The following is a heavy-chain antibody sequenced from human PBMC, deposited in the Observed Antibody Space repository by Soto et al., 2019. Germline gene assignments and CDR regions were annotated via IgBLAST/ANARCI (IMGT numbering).Heavy chain of an antibody. CDR1: GFSFSSYG. CDR3: TRDRTGPQHYFEY. Sequence: GGSLRLSCAASGFSFSSYGMHWVRQAPGKGLEWVAMILYDGTDEYYADSVKRRFTISRDNSKNAVYLQMNSLRAEDTAVYYCTRDRTGPQHYFEYWGQGHIVTVSS. V-gene: IGHV3-30*03. J-gene: IGHJ4*02. D-gene: IGHD3-10*01. CDR2: ILYDGTDE.